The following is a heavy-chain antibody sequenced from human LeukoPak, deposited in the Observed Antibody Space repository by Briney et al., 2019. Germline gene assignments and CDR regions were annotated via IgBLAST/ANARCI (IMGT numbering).Heavy chain of an antibody. CDR3: ARGGFVYYGSGSYYYY. J-gene: IGHJ4*02. Sequence: SETLSLTCAVYGGSFSGYYWSWIRQPPGKGLEWIGEINHSGSTNYNPSLKSRVAISVDTSKNQFSLKLSSVTAADTAVYYCARGGFVYYGSGSYYYYWGQGTLVTVSS. CDR2: INHSGST. CDR1: GGSFSGYY. D-gene: IGHD3-10*01. V-gene: IGHV4-34*01.